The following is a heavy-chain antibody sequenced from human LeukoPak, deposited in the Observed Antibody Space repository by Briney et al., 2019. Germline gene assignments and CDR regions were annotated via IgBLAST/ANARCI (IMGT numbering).Heavy chain of an antibody. J-gene: IGHJ4*02. Sequence: ASVKVSCKAPGYTFTGYYMHWVRQAPGQGLEWMGWINPNSGGTNYAQKFQGRVTMTRDTSISTAYMELSRLRSDDTAVHYCARDLVGATTFDYWGQGTLVTVSS. CDR3: ARDLVGATTFDY. V-gene: IGHV1-2*02. CDR2: INPNSGGT. D-gene: IGHD1-26*01. CDR1: GYTFTGYY.